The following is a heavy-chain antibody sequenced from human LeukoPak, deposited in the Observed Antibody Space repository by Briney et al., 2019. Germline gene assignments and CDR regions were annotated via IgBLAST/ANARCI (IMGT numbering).Heavy chain of an antibody. D-gene: IGHD4-17*01. V-gene: IGHV1-18*01. CDR2: ISAYSGGT. J-gene: IGHJ4*02. CDR3: ARDITLTSRGNLDY. Sequence: ASVKVSCKASGYTFTSYGISWVRQAPGQGLEWMGWISAYSGGTNYAQNFQGRVTMTRDTSISTAYMELRRLRSDDTAVYYCARDITLTSRGNLDYWGQGTLVTVSS. CDR1: GYTFTSYG.